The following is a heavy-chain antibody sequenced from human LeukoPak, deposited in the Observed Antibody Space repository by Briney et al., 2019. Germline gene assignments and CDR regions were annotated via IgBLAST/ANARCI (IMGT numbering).Heavy chain of an antibody. CDR2: ISSSSSTI. D-gene: IGHD5-18*01. V-gene: IGHV3-48*04. J-gene: IGHJ4*02. Sequence: AGGSLRLSCAASGFTFSSYSVNWVRQAPGKGLEWISYISSSSSTIDYADSVKGRFTISRDNAKNSLYLQMNSLRAEDTAVYYCARGRGYNYGYSDYWGQGTLVTVSS. CDR3: ARGRGYNYGYSDY. CDR1: GFTFSSYS.